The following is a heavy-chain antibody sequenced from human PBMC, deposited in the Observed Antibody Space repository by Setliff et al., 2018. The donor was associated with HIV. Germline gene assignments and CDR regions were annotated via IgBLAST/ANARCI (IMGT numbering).Heavy chain of an antibody. J-gene: IGHJ5*02. CDR1: GFTFSSYW. CDR3: AALKGYSYGRGCFDP. V-gene: IGHV3-23*01. CDR2: ISGSGGTT. Sequence: GGSLRLSCAASGFTFSSYWMSWVRQAPGKGLEWVSVISGSGGTTYYADSVKGRFTISRDNSKNTVFLQMNSLRGEDTAVYYCAALKGYSYGRGCFDPWGQGTLVTVSS. D-gene: IGHD5-18*01.